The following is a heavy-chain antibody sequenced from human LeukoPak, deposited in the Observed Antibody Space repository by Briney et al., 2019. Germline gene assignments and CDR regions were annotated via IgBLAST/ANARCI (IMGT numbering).Heavy chain of an antibody. CDR1: GLTLSSYS. V-gene: IGHV3-21*01. CDR3: ARDRSIAVADDY. CDR2: ISSSSSYI. J-gene: IGHJ4*02. D-gene: IGHD6-19*01. Sequence: GGSLRLSCAASGLTLSSYSMNWVRQAPGKGLEWVSSISSSSSYIYYADSVKGRFTISRDNAKNSLYLQMNSRRAEDTAVYYCARDRSIAVADDYWGQGNLVTVSS.